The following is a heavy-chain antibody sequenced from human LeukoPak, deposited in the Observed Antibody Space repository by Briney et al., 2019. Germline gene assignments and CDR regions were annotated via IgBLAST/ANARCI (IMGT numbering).Heavy chain of an antibody. CDR2: IYTSGST. CDR3: ARGGRTRGSMSFYYMDV. J-gene: IGHJ6*03. CDR1: GDSISTSNSY. V-gene: IGHV4-39*07. D-gene: IGHD3-10*01. Sequence: SETLSLTCTVSGDSISTSNSYWGWIRQPPGKGLEWIGRIYTSGSTNYNPSLKSRVTISVDTSKNQSSLKLSSVTAADTAVYYCARGGRTRGSMSFYYMDVWGEGATVTVSS.